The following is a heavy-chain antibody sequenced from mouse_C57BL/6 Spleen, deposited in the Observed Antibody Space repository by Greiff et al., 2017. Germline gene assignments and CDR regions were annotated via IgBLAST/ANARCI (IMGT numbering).Heavy chain of an antibody. D-gene: IGHD1-1*01. CDR3: ASGTTVVAPLDY. CDR1: GYTFTSYW. Sequence: VQLQQPGAELVKPGASVKLSCKASGYTFTSYWMHWVKPRTGRGLEWIGRIDPNSGGTKYNEKFKSKATLTVDKPSSTAYMQLSSLTSEDAAVYYGASGTTVVAPLDYWGQGTTLTVSS. J-gene: IGHJ2*01. V-gene: IGHV1-72*01. CDR2: IDPNSGGT.